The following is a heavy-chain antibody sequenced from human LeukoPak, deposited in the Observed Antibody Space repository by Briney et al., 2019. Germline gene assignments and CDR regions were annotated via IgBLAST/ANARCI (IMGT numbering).Heavy chain of an antibody. Sequence: GESLKISCKGSGYSFTSYWIGWVRQMPGKGLEWMGIIYPGDSDTRYSPSFQGQVTISADKSISTAYLQWSSLKASDTAMYYCARCRFDYGDYNCAFDIWGRGTMVTVSS. CDR3: ARCRFDYGDYNCAFDI. V-gene: IGHV5-51*01. D-gene: IGHD4-17*01. J-gene: IGHJ3*02. CDR1: GYSFTSYW. CDR2: IYPGDSDT.